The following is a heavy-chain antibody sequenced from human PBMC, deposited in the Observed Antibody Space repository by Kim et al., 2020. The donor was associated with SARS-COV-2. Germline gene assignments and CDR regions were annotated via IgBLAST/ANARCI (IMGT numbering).Heavy chain of an antibody. D-gene: IGHD6-13*01. Sequence: SETLSLTCTVSGGSISNYYLSWIRQPPGKGLEWIGYIYYSGSTTYNPSLKSRVTMSVDTSKNQISLKLNSVTAADTAVYYCVKGIAFDPWGQGTLVTVYS. J-gene: IGHJ5*02. CDR2: IYYSGST. CDR1: GGSISNYY. CDR3: VKGIAFDP. V-gene: IGHV4-59*01.